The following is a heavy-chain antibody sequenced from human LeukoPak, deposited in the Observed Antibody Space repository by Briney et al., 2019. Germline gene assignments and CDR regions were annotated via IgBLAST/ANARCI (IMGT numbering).Heavy chain of an antibody. CDR1: GFTVSSNY. Sequence: GGSLRLSCAASGFTVSSNYMTWVRQAPGKGLERVSVIYSGGSTYYADSVKGRFTISRDNSKNTLCLQMNSLRAEDTAVYYCAREVYGDYWGQGTLVTVSS. CDR2: IYSGGST. V-gene: IGHV3-66*01. CDR3: AREVYGDY. J-gene: IGHJ4*02. D-gene: IGHD1-14*01.